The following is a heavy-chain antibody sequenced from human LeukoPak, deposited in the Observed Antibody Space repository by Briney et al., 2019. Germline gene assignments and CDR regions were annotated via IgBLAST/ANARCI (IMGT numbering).Heavy chain of an antibody. CDR3: ARDPESSYGSGSYFDP. Sequence: GGSLRLSCAASGFTFSSYVMNWVRQAPGKGLEWVSYISSSGSTIYYADSVKGRFTISRDNAKNSLYLQMNSLRAEDTAVYYCARDPESSYGSGSYFDPWGQGTLVTVSS. CDR2: ISSSGSTI. D-gene: IGHD3-10*01. V-gene: IGHV3-48*03. J-gene: IGHJ5*02. CDR1: GFTFSSYV.